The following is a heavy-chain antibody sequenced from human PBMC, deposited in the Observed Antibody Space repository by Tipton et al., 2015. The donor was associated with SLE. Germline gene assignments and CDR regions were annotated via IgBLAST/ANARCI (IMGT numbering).Heavy chain of an antibody. CDR3: TKQEYSRSSDYFDY. D-gene: IGHD6-6*01. J-gene: IGHJ4*02. Sequence: SLRLSCAASGFTLSGSAMHWVRQASGKGLEWVGRIRSKANNYATAYAASVKGRFTISRDDSKNTAYLQMNSLKTEDTAVYYCTKQEYSRSSDYFDYWGQGALVTVSS. V-gene: IGHV3-73*01. CDR2: IRSKANNYAT. CDR1: GFTLSGSA.